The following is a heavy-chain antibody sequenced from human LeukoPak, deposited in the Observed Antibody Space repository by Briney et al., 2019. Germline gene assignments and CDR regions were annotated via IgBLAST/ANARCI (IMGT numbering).Heavy chain of an antibody. V-gene: IGHV3-23*01. CDR3: AKKVGDTYSSWYMDV. CDR1: GFSFGSFA. Sequence: GGSLRLSCAASGFSFGSFAMSWVRQAPGKGLEWVSGIIGSGGTTFYADSVKGRFTISRDNSKNTLYMQMNSLRAEDTAIYYCAKKVGDTYSSWYMDVSGKGTTVTVSS. D-gene: IGHD2-15*01. J-gene: IGHJ6*03. CDR2: IIGSGGTT.